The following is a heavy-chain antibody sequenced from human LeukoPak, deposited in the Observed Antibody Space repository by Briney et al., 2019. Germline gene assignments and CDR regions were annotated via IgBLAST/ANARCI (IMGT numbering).Heavy chain of an antibody. J-gene: IGHJ5*02. V-gene: IGHV1-69*13. D-gene: IGHD1-1*01. Sequence: SVKVSCKASGGTFSSYAISWVRQAPGQGLEWMGGIIPIFGTANYAQKFQGRVTITADESTSTAYMELSSLGSEDTAVYYCASGRAVQLEHWFDPWGQGTLVTVSS. CDR2: IIPIFGTA. CDR1: GGTFSSYA. CDR3: ASGRAVQLEHWFDP.